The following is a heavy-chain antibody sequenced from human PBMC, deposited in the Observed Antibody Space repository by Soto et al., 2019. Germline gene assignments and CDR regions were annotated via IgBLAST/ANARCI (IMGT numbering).Heavy chain of an antibody. V-gene: IGHV4-31*02. CDR3: ARDRLMATAGTARHYFGLDV. CDR2: IYYSGNT. D-gene: IGHD5-18*01. CDR1: GGSIRSGCYY. J-gene: IGHJ6*02. Sequence: SEALSLTCTVSGGSIRSGCYYWSWVRQNPRRGLEWIGNIYYSGNTYYNPSLKSRLTISVDTSKNQFSLNLSSVTAADTAVYYCARDRLMATAGTARHYFGLDVWGQGTTVTVSS.